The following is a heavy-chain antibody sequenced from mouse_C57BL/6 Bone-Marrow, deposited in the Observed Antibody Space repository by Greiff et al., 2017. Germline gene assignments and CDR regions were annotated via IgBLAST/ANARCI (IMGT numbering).Heavy chain of an antibody. CDR1: GYTFTSYT. CDR3: ARWTCQFGMDY. D-gene: IGHD6-1*01. V-gene: IGHV1-4*01. J-gene: IGHJ4*01. CDR2: INPSSGYT. Sequence: QVQLKESGAELARPGASVKMSCKASGYTFTSYTMHWVKQRPGQGLEWIGYINPSSGYTKYNQKFKDKATLTEDKSSSTAYMQLSSLTSEDSAVYYCARWTCQFGMDYWGQGTSVTVSS.